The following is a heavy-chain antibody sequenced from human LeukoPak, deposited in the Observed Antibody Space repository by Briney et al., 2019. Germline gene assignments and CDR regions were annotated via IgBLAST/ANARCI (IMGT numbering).Heavy chain of an antibody. CDR2: ISYDGSNK. V-gene: IGHV3-30*03. J-gene: IGHJ4*02. CDR1: GFTFSNYG. Sequence: GGSLRLSCAASGFTFSNYGMHWVRQAPGKGLEWVAVISYDGSNKYYADSVKGRFTISRDNSKNTLYLQMNSLRAEDTAVYYCARDEGVWLFDYWGQGTLVTASS. D-gene: IGHD5-18*01. CDR3: ARDEGVWLFDY.